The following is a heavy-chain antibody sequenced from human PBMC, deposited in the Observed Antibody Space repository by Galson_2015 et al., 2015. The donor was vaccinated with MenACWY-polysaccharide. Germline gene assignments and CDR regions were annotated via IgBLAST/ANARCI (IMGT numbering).Heavy chain of an antibody. J-gene: IGHJ4*02. CDR3: ARDPGGRWSHYPEY. D-gene: IGHD5-24*01. CDR1: GFTFSTYW. CDR2: INQDGSEN. V-gene: IGHV3-7*01. Sequence: SLRLSCAASGFTFSTYWMCWVRQAPGKGLEWVANINQDGSENYYLDSVKGRFTISRDNAKNSLYLQMNSLRAEDTAVYYCARDPGGRWSHYPEYWGQGTLVTVSS.